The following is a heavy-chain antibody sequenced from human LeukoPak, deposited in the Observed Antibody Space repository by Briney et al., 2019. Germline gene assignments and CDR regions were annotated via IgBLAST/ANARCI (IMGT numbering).Heavy chain of an antibody. V-gene: IGHV3-23*01. CDR2: ISGSGGST. CDR1: GFTFSSYA. D-gene: IGHD3-22*01. CDR3: ATESETGLGYYDSSGYYFDY. J-gene: IGHJ4*02. Sequence: GGSLRLSCAASGFTFSSYAMSWVRQAPGKGLEWVSAISGSGGSTYYADSVKGRFTISRDNSKSTLYLQMNSLRAEDTAVYYCATESETGLGYYDSSGYYFDYWGQGTLVTVSS.